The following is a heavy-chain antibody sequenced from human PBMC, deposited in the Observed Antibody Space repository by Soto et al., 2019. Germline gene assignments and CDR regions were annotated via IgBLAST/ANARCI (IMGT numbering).Heavy chain of an antibody. V-gene: IGHV1-2*02. J-gene: IGHJ4*02. Sequence: ASVKVSCKASGYTFTCYYMHWVRQAPGQGLEWMGWINPNSGGTNYAQKFQGRVTMTRDTSISTAYMELSRLRSDDTAVYYCARETYYDSSGYDYWGQGTLVTVSS. CDR3: ARETYYDSSGYDY. CDR2: INPNSGGT. D-gene: IGHD3-22*01. CDR1: GYTFTCYY.